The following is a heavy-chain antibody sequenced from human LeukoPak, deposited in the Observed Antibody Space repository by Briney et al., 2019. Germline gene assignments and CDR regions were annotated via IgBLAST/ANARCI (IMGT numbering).Heavy chain of an antibody. CDR3: ARVRYYYGSGSYYEKTPFFDY. D-gene: IGHD3-10*01. CDR1: GGSISSYY. CDR2: IYTSGST. Sequence: SETLSLTCTVSGGSISSYYWSWIRQPAGKGLEWIGRIYTSGSTNYNPSLKSRVTMSVDTSKNQFSLKLSSVTAADTAVYYCARVRYYYGSGSYYEKTPFFDYWGQGTLVTVSS. J-gene: IGHJ4*02. V-gene: IGHV4-4*07.